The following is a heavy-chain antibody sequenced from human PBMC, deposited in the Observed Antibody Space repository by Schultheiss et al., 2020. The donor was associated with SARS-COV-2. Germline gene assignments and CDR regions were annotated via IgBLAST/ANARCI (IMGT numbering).Heavy chain of an antibody. D-gene: IGHD3-3*01. CDR2: IYTSGST. Sequence: SETLSLTCTVSGGSISSYYWSWIRQPAGKGLEWIGRIYTSGSTNYNPSLKSRVTMSVDTSKNQFSLKLSSVTAADTAVYYCARALDDFWSGYLYFQHWGQGTLVTVSS. CDR1: GGSISSYY. V-gene: IGHV4-4*07. CDR3: ARALDDFWSGYLYFQH. J-gene: IGHJ1*01.